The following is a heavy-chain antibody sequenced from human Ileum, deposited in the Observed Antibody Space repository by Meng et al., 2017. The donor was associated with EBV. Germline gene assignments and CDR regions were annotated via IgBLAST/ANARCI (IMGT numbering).Heavy chain of an antibody. V-gene: IGHV4-4*02. CDR2: IYRGGGT. D-gene: IGHD2-2*02. J-gene: IGHJ4*02. CDR3: ARVRVIPAAIGFDY. Sequence: VQLQWSGPGLVKPSGTLSLTCAVSGGSISSSDWWCWVRQPPGKGLEWIGEIYRGGGTNYNASLKSQVTISVDTSKNHFSLKLNSVTAADTAVYYCARVRVIPAAIGFDYWGQGTLVTVSS. CDR1: GGSISSSDW.